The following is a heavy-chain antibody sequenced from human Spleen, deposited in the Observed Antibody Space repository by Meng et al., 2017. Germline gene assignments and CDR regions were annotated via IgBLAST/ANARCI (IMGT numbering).Heavy chain of an antibody. CDR2: IGLHNGNP. Sequence: QVQFVQSGAEVKKPGASVKVSCKTSGYTFNNYGLTWVRQAPGEGLEWMGWIGLHNGNPKYAQRLQDRLTLTTDTSTSTAYMELRSLRSDDTAVYYCARSLYSGSHTIDHWGQGTLVTVSS. V-gene: IGHV1-18*01. CDR1: GYTFNNYG. D-gene: IGHD1-26*01. CDR3: ARSLYSGSHTIDH. J-gene: IGHJ4*02.